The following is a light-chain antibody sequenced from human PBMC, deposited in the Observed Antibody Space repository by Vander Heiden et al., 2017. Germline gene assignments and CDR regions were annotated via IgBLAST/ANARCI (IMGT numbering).Light chain of an antibody. Sequence: IGLTKPPAPLAVSLGERATINCKSSQSVLYSSNNKNYLAWYQQKPGQPPKLLIYWASTRESGVPDRFSGSGSGTDFTLTISSLQAEDVAVYYCQQYYSTPWTFGQGTKVEIK. CDR3: QQYYSTPWT. J-gene: IGKJ1*01. CDR1: QSVLYSSNNKNY. V-gene: IGKV4-1*01. CDR2: WAS.